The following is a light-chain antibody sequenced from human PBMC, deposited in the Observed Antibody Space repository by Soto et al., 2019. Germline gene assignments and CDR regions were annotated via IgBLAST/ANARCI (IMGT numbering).Light chain of an antibody. CDR2: TNN. CDR3: AAWDDSLNGRYV. V-gene: IGLV1-44*01. J-gene: IGLJ1*01. Sequence: QSVLTQPPSASGTPGQRVTISCSGSSSNVGSHPVNWYQHLPGAAPRLLMYTNNQRPSGVPDRFSGSKSGTSASLAISGLKTEDEADYYCAAWDDSLNGRYVFGTGTKVTVL. CDR1: SSNVGSHP.